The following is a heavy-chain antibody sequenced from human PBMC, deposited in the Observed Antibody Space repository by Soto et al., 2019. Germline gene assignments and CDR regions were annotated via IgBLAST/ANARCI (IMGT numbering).Heavy chain of an antibody. CDR2: IYYSGST. V-gene: IGHV4-39*01. D-gene: IGHD3-10*01. Sequence: SETLSLTCTVSGGSISSSSYYWGWIRQPPGKGLEWIGSIYYSGSTYYNPSLKSRVTISVDTSKNQFSLKLSSVTAADTAVYYCASTPLHYYGSGSYLTWGQGTLVTVSS. CDR1: GGSISSSSYY. CDR3: ASTPLHYYGSGSYLT. J-gene: IGHJ4*02.